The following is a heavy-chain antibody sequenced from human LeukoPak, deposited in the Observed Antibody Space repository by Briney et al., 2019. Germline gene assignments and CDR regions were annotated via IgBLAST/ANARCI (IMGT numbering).Heavy chain of an antibody. Sequence: SVKVSCKASGGIFSSYATSWVRQAPGQGLEWMRGIIPIFGTANYAQKFQGRVTITADKSTSTAYMELSSLRSEDTAVYYCASYYGDYGSGMDVWGKGTTVTVSS. D-gene: IGHD4-17*01. J-gene: IGHJ6*04. CDR1: GGIFSSYA. V-gene: IGHV1-69*06. CDR2: IIPIFGTA. CDR3: ASYYGDYGSGMDV.